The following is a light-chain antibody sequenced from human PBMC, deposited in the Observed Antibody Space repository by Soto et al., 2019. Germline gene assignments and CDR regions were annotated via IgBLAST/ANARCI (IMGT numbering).Light chain of an antibody. Sequence: EIVLTQSPATLSLSPGERATLSCRASQSVSSYLAWYQQKPGQAPRLLIYDASNGATGIPARFSGSGSGTDSTLTISSLEPEDFAVYYCQQRSNWPITFGQGTRLEIK. CDR1: QSVSSY. J-gene: IGKJ5*01. CDR3: QQRSNWPIT. CDR2: DAS. V-gene: IGKV3-11*01.